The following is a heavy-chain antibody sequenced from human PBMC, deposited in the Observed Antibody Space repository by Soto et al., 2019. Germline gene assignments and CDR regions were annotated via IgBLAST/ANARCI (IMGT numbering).Heavy chain of an antibody. CDR2: ISAYNGNT. Sequence: ASVKGSCKASGSTFTSYGISWVRQAPGQGLEWMGWISAYNGNTNYAEKFQDRVKMTWNTSTGTVYLEMSSLRPEDTAVYYCARGLVDSGGNCFDSWGQGTQVTVSS. D-gene: IGHD4-17*01. CDR1: GSTFTSYG. CDR3: ARGLVDSGGNCFDS. J-gene: IGHJ4*02. V-gene: IGHV1-18*01.